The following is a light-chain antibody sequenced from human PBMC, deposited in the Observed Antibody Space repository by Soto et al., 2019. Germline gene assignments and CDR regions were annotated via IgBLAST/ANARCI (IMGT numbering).Light chain of an antibody. V-gene: IGLV2-14*01. Sequence: QSALTQPASVSGSPGQSITISCTGTSSDVGGYNYVSWYQQHPGKAPKLMIYDVSNRPSGVSNRFSGSKPGNTASLTISGLQAEDEADYYCSSYTSSSTLYVFGSGTKLTVL. CDR3: SSYTSSSTLYV. J-gene: IGLJ1*01. CDR1: SSDVGGYNY. CDR2: DVS.